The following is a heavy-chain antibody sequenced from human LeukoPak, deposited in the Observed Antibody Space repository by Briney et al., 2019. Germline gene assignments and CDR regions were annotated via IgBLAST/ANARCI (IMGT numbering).Heavy chain of an antibody. J-gene: IGHJ4*02. CDR3: ARDHSSIVVVPAAIHFDY. V-gene: IGHV1-18*01. CDR1: GYTFTSYG. D-gene: IGHD2-2*01. Sequence: ASVKVSCKASGYTFTSYGISWVRQAPGQGLEWMGWISAYNGNTNYAQKLQGRVTMTTDTSTSTAYMELRSLRSDDTAVYYCARDHSSIVVVPAAIHFDYWSQGTLVTVSS. CDR2: ISAYNGNT.